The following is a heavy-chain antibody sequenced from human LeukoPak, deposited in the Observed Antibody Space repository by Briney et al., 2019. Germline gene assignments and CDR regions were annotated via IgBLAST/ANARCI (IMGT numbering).Heavy chain of an antibody. Sequence: SWTLSLTCAVYGGSFNGYYWSWIRQPPGKGLEWIGEINHSGSTNYNPSLKSRVTISVDTSKNQFSLKLSSVTAADTAVYYCATFYGSGSYTPGYWGQGTLVTVSS. V-gene: IGHV4-34*01. D-gene: IGHD3-10*01. CDR1: GGSFNGYY. J-gene: IGHJ4*02. CDR3: ATFYGSGSYTPGY. CDR2: INHSGST.